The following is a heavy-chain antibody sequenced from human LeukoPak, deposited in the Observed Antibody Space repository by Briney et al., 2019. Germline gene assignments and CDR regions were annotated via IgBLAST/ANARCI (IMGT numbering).Heavy chain of an antibody. V-gene: IGHV3-73*01. CDR2: IRSKANSYAT. CDR3: CLDYCYYYMDV. J-gene: IGHJ6*03. CDR1: GFTFSGSA. Sequence: GGSLRLSCAASGFTFSGSAMHWVRQASGKGLEWVGRIRSKANSYATAYAASVKGRFTISRDDSKNTAYLQMNSLKTEDTAVYYCCLDYCYYYMDVWGKGTTVTISS.